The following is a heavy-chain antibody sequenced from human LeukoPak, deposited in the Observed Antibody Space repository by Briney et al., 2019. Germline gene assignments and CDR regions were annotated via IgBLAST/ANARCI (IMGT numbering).Heavy chain of an antibody. Sequence: GGSLRLSCAASGFTVSSNYMSWVRQAPGKGLEWVSVIYSGGSTYYADSVKGRFTISRDNSKNTLYLQMNSLRAEDTAVYYCARVSSKATVRGLITKKNYYYYMDVWGKGTTVTISS. CDR3: ARVSSKATVRGLITKKNYYYYMDV. V-gene: IGHV3-66*01. CDR2: IYSGGST. D-gene: IGHD3-10*01. CDR1: GFTVSSNY. J-gene: IGHJ6*03.